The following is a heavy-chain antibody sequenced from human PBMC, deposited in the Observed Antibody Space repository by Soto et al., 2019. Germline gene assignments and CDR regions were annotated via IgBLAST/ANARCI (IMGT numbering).Heavy chain of an antibody. CDR2: MSSTTNYI. Sequence: GGSLRLSCAASGFTFTRYSMNWVRQAPGKGLEWVSSMSSTTNYIYYGDSMKGRFTISRDNAKNSLYLEMNSLRAEDTAVYYCARESEYLSSNIVYWGQETLVTVS. J-gene: IGHJ4*02. CDR1: GFTFTRYS. V-gene: IGHV3-21*06. CDR3: ARESEYLSSNIVY. D-gene: IGHD2-2*01.